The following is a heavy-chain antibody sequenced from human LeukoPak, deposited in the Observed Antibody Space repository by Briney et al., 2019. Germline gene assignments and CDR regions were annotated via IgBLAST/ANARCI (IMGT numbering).Heavy chain of an antibody. Sequence: GGSLRLSCAASGFTFSKYWMLWVRQAPGKGLESVSRINTDGTVTTYADSVKGRFTVSRDNADNTKFLQMNSVRDEDTAVYYCATKQWLAPPPDSWGQGTPVTVSS. V-gene: IGHV3-74*01. D-gene: IGHD6-19*01. CDR2: INTDGTVT. CDR1: GFTFSKYW. CDR3: ATKQWLAPPPDS. J-gene: IGHJ4*02.